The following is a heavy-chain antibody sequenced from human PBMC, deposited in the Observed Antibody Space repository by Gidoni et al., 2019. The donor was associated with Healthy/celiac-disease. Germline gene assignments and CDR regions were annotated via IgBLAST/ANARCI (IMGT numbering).Heavy chain of an antibody. J-gene: IGHJ3*02. V-gene: IGHV3-9*01. CDR1: GITFDGYG. Sequence: EVQLVASGGGVVQPGRSMRPSCAASGITFDGYGLHWVRQDPGKGLEWCAGISWNSGSIGYADSVKGRFTISRDNAKNSLYLQMNSLRAEDTALYYCACSHLSDSRDGYNYWAFDIWGQGTMVTVSS. CDR2: ISWNSGSI. CDR3: ACSHLSDSRDGYNYWAFDI. D-gene: IGHD5-12*01.